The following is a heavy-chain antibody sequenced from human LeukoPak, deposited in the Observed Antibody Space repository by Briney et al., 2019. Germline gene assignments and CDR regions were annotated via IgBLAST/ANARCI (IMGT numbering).Heavy chain of an antibody. CDR2: ISSSSYYI. D-gene: IGHD4-23*01. Sequence: PGGSLRLSCAASGFTFSSYWMSWVRQAPGKGLEWVSSISSSSYYIYYADSVKGRFTISRDNAKSSLYLQMNSLRAEDTAVYYCAKDIYGGNWPNDYWGQGTLVTVSS. J-gene: IGHJ4*02. V-gene: IGHV3-21*01. CDR3: AKDIYGGNWPNDY. CDR1: GFTFSSYW.